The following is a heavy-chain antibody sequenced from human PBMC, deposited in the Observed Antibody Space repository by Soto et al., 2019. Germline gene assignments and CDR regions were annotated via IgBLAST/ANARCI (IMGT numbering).Heavy chain of an antibody. D-gene: IGHD3-10*01. V-gene: IGHV1-3*01. CDR3: SRVDPGETSPFDH. Sequence: ASVKLSCTDSGYTFTSYAIHWVRQAPGQRLEWMGWINAGNGNTKYSQKFQDRVTITRDTSASTAYMEVSSLRSEDTAVYYCSRVDPGETSPFDHWGQGTLVTVSS. CDR1: GYTFTSYA. CDR2: INAGNGNT. J-gene: IGHJ4*02.